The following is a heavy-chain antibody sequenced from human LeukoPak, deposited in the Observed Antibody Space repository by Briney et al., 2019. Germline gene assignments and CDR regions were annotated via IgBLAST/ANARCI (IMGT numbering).Heavy chain of an antibody. CDR3: AFRYYYDSSGIDAFDI. CDR2: INPSGGST. CDR1: GYTFTSYY. J-gene: IGHJ3*02. Sequence: ASVKVSCKASGYTFTSYYMHWVRQAPGQGLEWMGIINPSGGSTSYAQKFQGRVTMTRDMSTSTVYMELSSLRSEDTAVYYCAFRYYYDSSGIDAFDIWGQGTMVTVSS. D-gene: IGHD3-22*01. V-gene: IGHV1-46*01.